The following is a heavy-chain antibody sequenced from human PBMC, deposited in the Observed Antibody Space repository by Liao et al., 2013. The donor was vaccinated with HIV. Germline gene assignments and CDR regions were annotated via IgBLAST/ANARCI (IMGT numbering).Heavy chain of an antibody. V-gene: IGHV4-34*01. Sequence: QEQLQQWGAGLVRPSETLSLTCGVRDGSLIGFYWNWIRQPPGGGLEWIGQISLTAFTNYNPSLESRVTMSTDTSKNRISLTLTHVTAADTAVYYCARGRVYQGYLSSYHAFEIWGQGTPVTVSS. D-gene: IGHD3-10*01. CDR3: ARGRVYQGYLSSYHAFEI. CDR2: ISLTAFT. J-gene: IGHJ4*02. CDR1: DGSLIGFY.